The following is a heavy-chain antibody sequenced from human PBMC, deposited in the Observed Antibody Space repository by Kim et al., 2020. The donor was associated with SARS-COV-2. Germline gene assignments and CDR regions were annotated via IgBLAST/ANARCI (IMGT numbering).Heavy chain of an antibody. D-gene: IGHD3-22*01. Sequence: ASVKVSCKASGYTFTSYGISWVRQAPGQGLEWMGWISAYNGNTNYAQKPQGRVTMTTDTSTSTAYMELRSLRSDDTAVYYCAMVFGPNSSGYFVRWWYFDLWGRGTLVTVSS. CDR3: AMVFGPNSSGYFVRWWYFDL. CDR1: GYTFTSYG. J-gene: IGHJ2*01. CDR2: ISAYNGNT. V-gene: IGHV1-18*01.